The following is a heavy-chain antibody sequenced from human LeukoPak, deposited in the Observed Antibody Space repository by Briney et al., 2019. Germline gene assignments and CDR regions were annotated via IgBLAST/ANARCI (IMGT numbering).Heavy chain of an antibody. CDR1: GYTFSDYY. V-gene: IGHV1-2*02. CDR2: INPNSGDT. Sequence: ASVKVSCKTSGYTFSDYYIHWIRQAPGQGLEWMGWINPNSGDTDYAQKFQGRVTVTRDTSISTAYMELGRLRSDDTAVYYCARVSVSTQYNGRSDYFDTWGQGTMVTVSS. CDR3: ARVSVSTQYNGRSDYFDT. J-gene: IGHJ4*01. D-gene: IGHD1-26*01.